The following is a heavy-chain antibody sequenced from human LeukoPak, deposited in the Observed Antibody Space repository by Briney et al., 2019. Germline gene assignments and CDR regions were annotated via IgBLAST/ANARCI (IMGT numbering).Heavy chain of an antibody. CDR1: GFSFSTYE. V-gene: IGHV3-48*03. CDR2: ISRGGDEI. D-gene: IGHD5-18*01. Sequence: GGSLRLSCAASGFSFSTYEMSWVRQAPGKGLQWISYISRGGDEIYYGDSVKGRFTVSRDNAKNSLYLQMNSLRVEDTAVYYCARDRPDRGYSYGRDFDYWGQGTLVTVSS. CDR3: ARDRPDRGYSYGRDFDY. J-gene: IGHJ4*02.